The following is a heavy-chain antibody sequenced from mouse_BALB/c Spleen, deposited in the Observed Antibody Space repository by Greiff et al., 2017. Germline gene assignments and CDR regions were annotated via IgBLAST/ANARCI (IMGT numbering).Heavy chain of an antibody. D-gene: IGHD1-1*01. CDR3: ARLLRTFAY. CDR1: GFSLTSYG. V-gene: IGHV2-9*02. CDR2: IWAGGST. Sequence: QVQLQQSGPGLVAPSQSLSITCTVSGFSLTSYGVHWVRQPPGKGLEWLGVIWAGGSTNYNSALMSRLSISKDNSKSQVFLKMNSLQTDDTAMYYCARLLRTFAYGGQGTLVTVSA. J-gene: IGHJ3*01.